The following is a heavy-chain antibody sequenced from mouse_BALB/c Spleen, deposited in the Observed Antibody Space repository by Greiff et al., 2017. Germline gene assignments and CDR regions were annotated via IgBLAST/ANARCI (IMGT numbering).Heavy chain of an antibody. D-gene: IGHD1-1*01. CDR3: ARHHGSSYFDY. J-gene: IGHJ2*01. CDR2: ISSGSSTI. Sequence: EVKVVESGGGLVQPGGSRKLSCAASGFTFSSLGMHWVRQAPEKGLEWVAYISSGSSTIYYADTVKGRFTISRDNPKNTLFLQMTSLRSEDTAMYYCARHHGSSYFDYWGQGTTLTVSS. CDR1: GFTFSSLG. V-gene: IGHV5-17*02.